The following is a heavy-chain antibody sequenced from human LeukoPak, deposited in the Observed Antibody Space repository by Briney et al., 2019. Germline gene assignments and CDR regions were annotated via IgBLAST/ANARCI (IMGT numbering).Heavy chain of an antibody. J-gene: IGHJ1*01. Sequence: SETLSLTCAVYGGSFSGYYWSWIRQPPGKGLEWIGEINHSGSTNYNPSLKSRVTISVDTSKNQFSLKLSSVTAADTAVYYCARGRWAYCSSTSCYPASRYFQHWGQGTLVTVSS. D-gene: IGHD2-2*01. CDR1: GGSFSGYY. CDR2: INHSGST. V-gene: IGHV4-34*01. CDR3: ARGRWAYCSSTSCYPASRYFQH.